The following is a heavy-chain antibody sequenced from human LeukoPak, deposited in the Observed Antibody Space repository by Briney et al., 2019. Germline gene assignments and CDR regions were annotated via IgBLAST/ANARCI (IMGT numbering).Heavy chain of an antibody. CDR1: GYTFTGYY. CDR2: INPDSGGT. J-gene: IGHJ3*02. D-gene: IGHD3-16*01. Sequence: ASVKVSCKASGYTFTGYYMHWVRQAPGQGLEWMGWINPDSGGTNNAQKFQGRVTMTRDTSISTAHMELSGLRSDDTALYFCARDASGGLAFDIWGQGTVVTVST. V-gene: IGHV1-2*02. CDR3: ARDASGGLAFDI.